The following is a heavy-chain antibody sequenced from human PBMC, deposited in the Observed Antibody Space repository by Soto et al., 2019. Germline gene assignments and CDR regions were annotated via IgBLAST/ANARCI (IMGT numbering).Heavy chain of an antibody. V-gene: IGHV3-21*01. CDR2: ISSRSSYI. D-gene: IGHD2-2*01. CDR3: SAAMDLVDY. Sequence: EVQLVESGGGLVKPGGSLRLSCAASGFTFSSYSMNWVRQAPGKGLEWVSSISSRSSYIYYADSVKGRFTISRDNAKNSLYLQMNSLRAEDTAVYYCSAAMDLVDYWGQGTLVTVSS. J-gene: IGHJ4*02. CDR1: GFTFSSYS.